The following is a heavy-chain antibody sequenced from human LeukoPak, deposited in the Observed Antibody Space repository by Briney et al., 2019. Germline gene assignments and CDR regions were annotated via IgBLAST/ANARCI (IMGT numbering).Heavy chain of an antibody. CDR1: GGSISSGYY. V-gene: IGHV4-38-2*01. Sequence: SETLSLTCSVSGGSISSGYYWGWIRQPPGKGLEWIGSIYHSGSTYYNPSLKSRVTISVDTSKNQFSLKLSSVTAADTAVYYCASGLAGRDAFDIWGQGTMVTVSS. J-gene: IGHJ3*02. D-gene: IGHD6-19*01. CDR2: IYHSGST. CDR3: ASGLAGRDAFDI.